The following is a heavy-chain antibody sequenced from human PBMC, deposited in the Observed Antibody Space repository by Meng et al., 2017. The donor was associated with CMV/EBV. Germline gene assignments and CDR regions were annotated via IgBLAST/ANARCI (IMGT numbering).Heavy chain of an antibody. CDR3: ARILVEPAAIYYGLDV. V-gene: IGHV1-2*02. CDR1: GYTFTGYY. D-gene: IGHD2-2*01. CDR2: INPNTGGT. Sequence: ASVKVSRKASGYTFTGYYIHWVRQAPGQGLEWMGWINPNTGGTNYAQKFQGRVTMTRDTSISTAYMELSRLRSDDTAVYYCARILVEPAAIYYGLDVWGQGTTVTVSS. J-gene: IGHJ6*02.